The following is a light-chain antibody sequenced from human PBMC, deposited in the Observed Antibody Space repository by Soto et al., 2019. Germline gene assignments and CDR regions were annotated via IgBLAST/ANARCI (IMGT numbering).Light chain of an antibody. CDR3: SSYSSSSSRVV. CDR1: SSDVGGYNY. CDR2: EVS. Sequence: QSALTQPASMSGSPGQSITISCTGTSSDVGGYNYVSWYQQHPDKVPKLMIFEVSNRPSGVSRRFSGSKSGNTASLTISGLQAEDEGHYYCSSYSSSSSRVVFGGGTKLTVL. V-gene: IGLV2-14*01. J-gene: IGLJ2*01.